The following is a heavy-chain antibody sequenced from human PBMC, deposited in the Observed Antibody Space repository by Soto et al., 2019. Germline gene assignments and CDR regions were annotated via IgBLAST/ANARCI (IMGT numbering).Heavy chain of an antibody. CDR1: GDTFSSYA. V-gene: IGHV1-69*13. CDR3: ARSGYYDSSGYHHS. CDR2: IIPFFGTA. D-gene: IGHD3-22*01. J-gene: IGHJ4*02. Sequence: GASVKVSCKASGDTFSSYAVSWVRQAPGQGLEWMGAIIPFFGTANYAQKFQGRVTITVDESTSTAYMELRSLRSEDTALYYCARSGYYDSSGYHHSWGQGTLVTVSS.